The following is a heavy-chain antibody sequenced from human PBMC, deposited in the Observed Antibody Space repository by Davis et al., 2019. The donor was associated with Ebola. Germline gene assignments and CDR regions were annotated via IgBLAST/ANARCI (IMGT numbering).Heavy chain of an antibody. CDR3: ARTSIVGTTTTASDI. J-gene: IGHJ3*02. V-gene: IGHV1-18*04. D-gene: IGHD1-26*01. Sequence: AASVKVSCKASGYTFTNYYMHWVRQAPGQGLEWMGWISPYDGATDYAQKFQGRVTVTTDTSTSTAYMELRSLTSDDTAVYFCARTSIVGTTTTASDIWGQGTKVTVSS. CDR2: ISPYDGAT. CDR1: GYTFTNYY.